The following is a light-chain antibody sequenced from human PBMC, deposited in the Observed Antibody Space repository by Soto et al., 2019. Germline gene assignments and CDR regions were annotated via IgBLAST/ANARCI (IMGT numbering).Light chain of an antibody. J-gene: IGKJ4*01. CDR2: GAS. CDR3: QKYINWPPLT. Sequence: EIVLTQSPATLSVSPGERATLSCRASQSVSTNLVWYQQKPGQAPRLLIFGASTRATNIPARFSGNGSGTEFSLTISSLQSEDFAVYYCQKYINWPPLTFGGGTKVEIK. CDR1: QSVSTN. V-gene: IGKV3-15*01.